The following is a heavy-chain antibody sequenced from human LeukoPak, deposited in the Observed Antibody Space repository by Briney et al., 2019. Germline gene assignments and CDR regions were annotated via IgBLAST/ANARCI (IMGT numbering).Heavy chain of an antibody. CDR2: IRYDGSNK. J-gene: IGHJ5*02. CDR1: GFTFSAYG. CDR3: AKVLGEYSIRSKPLDT. V-gene: IGHV3-30*02. D-gene: IGHD6-13*01. Sequence: GGSLRLSCAASGFTFSAYGMRWVRQAPVKGLEWVAFIRYDGSNKYYPDSVRGRFTVSRDNSKNTLYLQMNSLRPEDTAVYYCAKVLGEYSIRSKPLDTWGQGTLVTVSS.